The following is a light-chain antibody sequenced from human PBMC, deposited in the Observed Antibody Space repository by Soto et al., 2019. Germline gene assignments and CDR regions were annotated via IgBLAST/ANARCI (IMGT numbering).Light chain of an antibody. V-gene: IGKV1-39*01. CDR3: QQSYSSVQT. J-gene: IGKJ4*01. Sequence: DIQMTQSPPSLSASVGDRVTITCRASESISTYLNWYQHKAGKAPKLLIYGASSLQSWVPSRFRGSGSGTDFTLTISSLQPEDFATYYCQQSYSSVQTFGGGTKVEIK. CDR1: ESISTY. CDR2: GAS.